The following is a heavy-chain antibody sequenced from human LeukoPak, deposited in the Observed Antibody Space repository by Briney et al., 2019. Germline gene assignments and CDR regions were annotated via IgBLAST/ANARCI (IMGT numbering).Heavy chain of an antibody. J-gene: IGHJ4*02. V-gene: IGHV4-4*07. D-gene: IGHD5-18*01. CDR1: GGSISGYY. Sequence: SETLSLTCTVSGGSISGYYWNWIRQPAGKGLEWIGRVYTSENTNYNPSLKGRVAISLDTSKNQFSLNLDSVAATDTAVYYCARDSAMIGFFDLWGQGTLVSVSS. CDR2: VYTSENT. CDR3: ARDSAMIGFFDL.